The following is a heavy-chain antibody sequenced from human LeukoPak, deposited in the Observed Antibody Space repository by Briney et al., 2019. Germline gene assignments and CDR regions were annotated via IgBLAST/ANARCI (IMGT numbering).Heavy chain of an antibody. Sequence: GGSLRLSCAASGFTVRSNYMSWVRQAPGKGLEWVSIIYGGGSVFYADSVKGRFTISRDNSKNTLYLQMNSLRGEDTAVYYCAKGGSYLSAFDIWGQGTMVTVSS. CDR1: GFTVRSNY. CDR2: IYGGGSV. CDR3: AKGGSYLSAFDI. J-gene: IGHJ3*02. D-gene: IGHD1-26*01. V-gene: IGHV3-53*01.